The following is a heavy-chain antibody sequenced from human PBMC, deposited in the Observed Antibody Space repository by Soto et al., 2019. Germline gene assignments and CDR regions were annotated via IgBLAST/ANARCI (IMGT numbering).Heavy chain of an antibody. J-gene: IGHJ5*02. CDR2: IYYNGIT. CDR1: GGSIDNYY. CDR3: ARGPSTSLVMPWFDP. Sequence: KTSETLSLTCTVSGGSIDNYYWSWSRQTPGKGLEWIAYIYYNGITNYNPSLKSRVTISLDTPRNQFSLKLRSVTTADAAVYYCARGPSTSLVMPWFDPWGQGTLVTVSS. D-gene: IGHD1-1*01. V-gene: IGHV4-59*01.